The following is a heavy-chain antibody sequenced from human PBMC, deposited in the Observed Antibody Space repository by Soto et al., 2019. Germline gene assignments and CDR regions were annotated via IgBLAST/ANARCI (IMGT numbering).Heavy chain of an antibody. CDR2: IYTSWST. Sequence: PSETLSLTCTVSGGSISSYYWSWIRQPAGKGLEWIGRIYTSWSTNYNPSLKSRVTMSVDTSKNQFSLKLSSVTAADTAVYYCARVRIAARTGAYGMDVWGQGTTVTVSS. CDR3: ARVRIAARTGAYGMDV. D-gene: IGHD6-6*01. V-gene: IGHV4-4*07. J-gene: IGHJ6*02. CDR1: GGSISSYY.